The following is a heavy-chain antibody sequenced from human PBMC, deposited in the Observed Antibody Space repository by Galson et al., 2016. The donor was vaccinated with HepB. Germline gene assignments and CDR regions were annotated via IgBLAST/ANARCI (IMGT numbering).Heavy chain of an antibody. V-gene: IGHV3-74*01. Sequence: SLRLSCAVSGFTFRNHQMHWLRQAPGKGLVWVSRIEPDGNSPIYADSVKGRFTISRDNAENMLYLQMNSLRAEDTAIYYCARDLSGPDYWGQGTLVTVSS. CDR3: ARDLSGPDY. J-gene: IGHJ4*02. CDR1: GFTFRNHQ. CDR2: IEPDGNSP.